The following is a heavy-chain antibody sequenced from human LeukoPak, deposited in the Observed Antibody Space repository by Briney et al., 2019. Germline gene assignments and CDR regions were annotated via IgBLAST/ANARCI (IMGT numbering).Heavy chain of an antibody. Sequence: GGSLRLSCAASGFPFHNYWMTWVRQAPGKGLEWVAQVNQDGSEAHYADSVKARFTIPRDNAKSSVSLQMNSLRAEDTAVYYCVRDGGVSCYDLLDYWGQGTLVTVSS. CDR1: GFPFHNYW. J-gene: IGHJ4*02. V-gene: IGHV3-7*01. CDR3: VRDGGVSCYDLLDY. D-gene: IGHD5-12*01. CDR2: VNQDGSEA.